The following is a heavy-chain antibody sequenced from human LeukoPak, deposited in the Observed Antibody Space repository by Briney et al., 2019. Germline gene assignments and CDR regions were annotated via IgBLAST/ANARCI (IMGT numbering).Heavy chain of an antibody. Sequence: SQTLSLTCTVSGGSISSGSYYWSWIRQPAGKGLEWIGRIYTSGSTNYNPSLKSRVTISVDTPKNQFSLKLSSVTAADTAVYYCARGYGYSYGYYFDYWGQGTLVTVPS. J-gene: IGHJ4*02. D-gene: IGHD5-18*01. CDR2: IYTSGST. CDR3: ARGYGYSYGYYFDY. CDR1: GGSISSGSYY. V-gene: IGHV4-61*02.